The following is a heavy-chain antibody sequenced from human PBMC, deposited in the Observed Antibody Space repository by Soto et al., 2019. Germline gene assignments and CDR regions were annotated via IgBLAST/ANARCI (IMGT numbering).Heavy chain of an antibody. CDR2: ISPTSEYM. CDR1: GFSFSRHS. Sequence: GSLRLSCAASGFSFSRHSMNWVRQAPGKGLEWVSSISPTSEYMHHADSVKGRFAISRDNAKNTLYLHMNSLRAEDTAVYYCVRDMQLWRLDSWGQGTLVTVSS. V-gene: IGHV3-21*01. J-gene: IGHJ5*01. D-gene: IGHD2-21*01. CDR3: VRDMQLWRLDS.